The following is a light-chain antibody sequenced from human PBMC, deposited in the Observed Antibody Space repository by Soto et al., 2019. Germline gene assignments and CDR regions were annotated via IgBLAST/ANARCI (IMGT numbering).Light chain of an antibody. CDR2: WAS. V-gene: IGKV4-1*01. CDR1: QSVLYSSNNNYY. J-gene: IGKJ3*01. Sequence: DIVMTQSPDSLAVSLGERATINCKSSQSVLYSSNNNYYLAWYQQKPGQPPKLLIYWASTRESGVPDRFSVSGSGTDVTLTISSLQAEDVAVYYCQQYYSTPLTFGPGTKVDIK. CDR3: QQYYSTPLT.